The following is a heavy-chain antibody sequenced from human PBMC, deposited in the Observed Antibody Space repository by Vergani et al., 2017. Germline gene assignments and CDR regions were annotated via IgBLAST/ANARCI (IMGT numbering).Heavy chain of an antibody. CDR3: ARVGGGGWYRLHFDY. D-gene: IGHD6-19*01. Sequence: EVQLVESGGGLVQPGGSLRLSCAASGFTFSSYSMNWVRQAPGKGLEWVSYISSSSSTIYYADSVKGRFTISRDNAKNSLYLQMNSLRDEDTAVYYCARVGGGGWYRLHFDYWGQGTLVTVSS. J-gene: IGHJ4*02. V-gene: IGHV3-48*02. CDR1: GFTFSSYS. CDR2: ISSSSSTI.